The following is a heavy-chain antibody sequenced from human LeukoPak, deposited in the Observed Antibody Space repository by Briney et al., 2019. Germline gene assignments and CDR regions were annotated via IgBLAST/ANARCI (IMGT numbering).Heavy chain of an antibody. J-gene: IGHJ4*02. CDR1: GGSLSSGGYS. Sequence: SQTLSLTCAVSGGSLSSGGYSWSWIRQPPGTGLEWLGYIYHSGSTYYNPSLKSRVTISVDRSKNQFSLKLSSVTAADTAVYYCARGRIDYYDSSGYYSGNTYDYWGQGTLVTVSS. CDR2: IYHSGST. V-gene: IGHV4-30-2*01. CDR3: ARGRIDYYDSSGYYSGNTYDY. D-gene: IGHD3-22*01.